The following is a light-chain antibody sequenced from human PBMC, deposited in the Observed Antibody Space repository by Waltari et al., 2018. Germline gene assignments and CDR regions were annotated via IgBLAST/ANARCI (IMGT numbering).Light chain of an antibody. CDR2: DTS. Sequence: EVVLTQSPVTLSVSPGERATLSCRASRNVGTSLAWYQQKPGQAPRPPLYDTSTRATGCPARFRDSGSGTEFTLTISSLQSEDFGVYYCQQYNYWPPAYTFGQGTKLEIK. J-gene: IGKJ2*01. CDR3: QQYNYWPPAYT. V-gene: IGKV3-15*01. CDR1: RNVGTS.